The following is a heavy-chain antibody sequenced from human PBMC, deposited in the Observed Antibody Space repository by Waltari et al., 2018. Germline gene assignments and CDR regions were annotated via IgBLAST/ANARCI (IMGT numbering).Heavy chain of an antibody. J-gene: IGHJ4*02. CDR3: ARTQTTEGYFDY. Sequence: QVQLQQWGAGLLKPSETLSLTCAVYGGSFSGYYWSWIRQPPGKGLEWIGEINHSGSTNNTPARKRRVPISVDTSKNQFSLKLSSVTAADTAVYYCARTQTTEGYFDYWGQGTLVTVSS. D-gene: IGHD1-1*01. V-gene: IGHV4-34*01. CDR1: GGSFSGYY. CDR2: INHSGST.